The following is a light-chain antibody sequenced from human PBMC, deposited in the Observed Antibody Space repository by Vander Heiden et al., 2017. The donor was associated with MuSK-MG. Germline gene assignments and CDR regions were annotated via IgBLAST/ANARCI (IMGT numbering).Light chain of an antibody. V-gene: IGKV3-20*01. Sequence: EIVLTQSPGTPSLSPGERATLSCRASQSVSSSYLVWYQQKPGQAPRLLIYGASSRATGIPERFSGSGSGTDFTLTISRLEPEDFAVYYCQQDGSSPKTFGQGTKVEIK. CDR3: QQDGSSPKT. J-gene: IGKJ1*01. CDR2: GAS. CDR1: QSVSSSY.